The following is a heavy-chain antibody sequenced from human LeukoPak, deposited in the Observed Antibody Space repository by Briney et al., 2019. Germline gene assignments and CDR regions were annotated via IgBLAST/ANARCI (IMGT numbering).Heavy chain of an antibody. CDR1: GFTFSSYA. CDR2: ISGSGGST. CDR3: AKGGGFMVRGVMFDY. Sequence: GGSLRLSCAASGFTFSSYALSWVRQAPGKGLEWVSAISGSGGSTYYADSVKGRFTISRDNSKNTLYLQMNSLRAEDTAVYYCAKGGGFMVRGVMFDYWGQGTLVTVSS. J-gene: IGHJ4*02. V-gene: IGHV3-23*01. D-gene: IGHD3-10*01.